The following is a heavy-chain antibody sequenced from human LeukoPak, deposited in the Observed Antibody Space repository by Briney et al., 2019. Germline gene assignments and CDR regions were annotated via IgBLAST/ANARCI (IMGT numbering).Heavy chain of an antibody. CDR2: IIPIFGTA. V-gene: IGHV1-69*05. CDR3: QTFARDLRGAFDI. D-gene: IGHD3-10*01. Sequence: ASVKVSCKASGGTFSSYAISWVRQAPGQGLEWMGGIIPIFGTANYAQKFQGRVTITTDESTSTAYMELSSLRSEDTAVHYCQTFARDLRGAFDIWGQGTMVTVSS. J-gene: IGHJ3*02. CDR1: GGTFSSYA.